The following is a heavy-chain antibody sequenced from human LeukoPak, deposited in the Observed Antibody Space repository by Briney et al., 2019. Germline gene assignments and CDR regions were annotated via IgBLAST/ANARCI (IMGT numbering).Heavy chain of an antibody. CDR1: GDSVSSNSAA. D-gene: IGHD3-10*01. CDR3: AKGRWALFDC. Sequence: SQTLSLTCDISGDSVSSNSAAWNWIRQSPSRGLEWLGRTYYRSKWYNDYAISVKSRMTINADTSKNQFSLRLNSVTPEDTAVYYCAKGRWALFDCWGQGTLVIASS. J-gene: IGHJ4*02. CDR2: TYYRSKWYN. V-gene: IGHV6-1*01.